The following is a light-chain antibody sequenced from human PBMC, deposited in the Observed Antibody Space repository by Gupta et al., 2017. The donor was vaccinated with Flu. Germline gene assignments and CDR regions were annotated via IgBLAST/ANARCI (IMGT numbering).Light chain of an antibody. V-gene: IGLV1-40*01. J-gene: IGLJ3*02. CDR3: QSYDSTLSGSV. Sequence: QSVLTQPPSVSGAPGQRLTIPCTGSSSNFGAGYDVHWYQQFPGTAPRLLIYGNNNRASGVPDRYSGSKSGTSASLAITGLQAEDEADYYCQSYDSTLSGSVFGGGTKLTV. CDR1: SSNFGAGYD. CDR2: GNN.